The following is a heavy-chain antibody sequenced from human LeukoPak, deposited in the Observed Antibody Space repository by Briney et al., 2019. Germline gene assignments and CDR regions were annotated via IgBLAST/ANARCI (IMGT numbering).Heavy chain of an antibody. J-gene: IGHJ1*01. CDR1: GYTFTSYG. CDR2: ISAYNGNT. Sequence: ASVKVSCKASGYTFTSYGISWVRQAPGQGLEWMGWISAYNGNTNYAQKLQGRVTMTTDTSTSTAYMELRSLRSDDTAVYYCARGGHSSSWYPEEYFQHWGQGTLVTVSS. CDR3: ARGGHSSSWYPEEYFQH. V-gene: IGHV1-18*01. D-gene: IGHD6-13*01.